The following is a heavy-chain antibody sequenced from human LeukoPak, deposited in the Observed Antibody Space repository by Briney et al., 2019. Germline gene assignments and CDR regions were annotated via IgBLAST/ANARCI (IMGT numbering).Heavy chain of an antibody. V-gene: IGHV1-8*03. D-gene: IGHD3-3*01. CDR3: ARGHVLPYYDFWSGYYFDY. CDR1: GYTFTSYD. Sequence: VASVKVSCKASGYTFTSYDINWVRQATGQGLEWTGWMNPNSGNTGYAQKFQGRVTITRNTSISTAYMELSSLRSEDTAVYYCARGHVLPYYDFWSGYYFDYWGQGTLVTVSS. CDR2: MNPNSGNT. J-gene: IGHJ4*02.